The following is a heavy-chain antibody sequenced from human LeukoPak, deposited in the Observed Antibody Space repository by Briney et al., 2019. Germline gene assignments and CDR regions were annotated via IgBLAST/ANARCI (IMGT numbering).Heavy chain of an antibody. Sequence: GASVKVPCKASGYTFTSYAMNWVRQAPGQGLEWMGWINPNSGGTNYAQKFQGRVTMTRDTSISIAYMELSRLRSDDTAVYYCARGRYSESPFDYWGQGTLVTVSS. J-gene: IGHJ4*02. V-gene: IGHV1-2*02. CDR3: ARGRYSESPFDY. CDR1: GYTFTSYA. CDR2: INPNSGGT. D-gene: IGHD1-26*01.